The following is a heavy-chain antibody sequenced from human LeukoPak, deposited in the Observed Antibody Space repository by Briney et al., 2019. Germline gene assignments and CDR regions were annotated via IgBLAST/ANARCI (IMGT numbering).Heavy chain of an antibody. CDR2: ISSNGGTT. CDR3: ARPIRWASDY. CDR1: GFTFSSYG. J-gene: IGHJ4*02. D-gene: IGHD4-23*01. V-gene: IGHV3-64*01. Sequence: GGSLRLSCAASGFTFSSYGMVWVRQAPGKGLEYVSGISSNGGTTYYGNSVKGRFTISRDNSKDTLHLQMGSLRTEDMAVYYCARPIRWASDYWGQGTLVTVAS.